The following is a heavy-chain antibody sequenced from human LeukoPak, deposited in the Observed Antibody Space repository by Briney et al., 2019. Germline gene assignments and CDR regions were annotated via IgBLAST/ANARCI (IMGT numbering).Heavy chain of an antibody. CDR2: ISGSGGST. CDR3: AIASGSSGYWWY. J-gene: IGHJ4*02. D-gene: IGHD6-19*01. Sequence: PGVSVTLFCAASGFTYSSYAMSWLRQAPGKGREGVTAISGSGGSTYYADSVKGRFTISRDNSKNTLYLQMNSLRAEDTAVYYCAIASGSSGYWWYWGQGTLVTVSS. CDR1: GFTYSSYA. V-gene: IGHV3-23*01.